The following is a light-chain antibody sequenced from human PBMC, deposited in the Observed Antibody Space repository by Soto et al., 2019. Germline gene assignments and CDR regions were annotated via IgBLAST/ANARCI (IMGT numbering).Light chain of an antibody. CDR2: GAS. Sequence: EIVMTQSPATLSVSPGETATLSCRASLSITSELAWYQQKPGQPPRLLIYGASTRATGVPARFTGSGSGSEFTLTISGLQSEDFAVYYCQQGHNWPLTFGQGTRLEI. V-gene: IGKV3-15*01. CDR3: QQGHNWPLT. J-gene: IGKJ2*01. CDR1: LSITSE.